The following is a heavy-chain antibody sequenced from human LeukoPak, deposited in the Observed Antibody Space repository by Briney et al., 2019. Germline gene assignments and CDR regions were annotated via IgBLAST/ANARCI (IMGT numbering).Heavy chain of an antibody. CDR2: INPSGGST. Sequence: GVSVKVSCKASGYTFTSYYMHWVRQAPGQGLEWMGIINPSGGSTSYAQKFQGRGTMTRDTSTSTVYMELSSLRSEDTAVYYCARECRIGYCSSTSCYGIGFDPWGQGTLVTVSS. CDR3: ARECRIGYCSSTSCYGIGFDP. J-gene: IGHJ5*02. V-gene: IGHV1-46*01. D-gene: IGHD2-2*01. CDR1: GYTFTSYY.